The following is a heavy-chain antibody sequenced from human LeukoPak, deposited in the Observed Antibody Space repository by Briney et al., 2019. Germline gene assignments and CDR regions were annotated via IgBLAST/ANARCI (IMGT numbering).Heavy chain of an antibody. CDR3: AKSGGYGLIDY. CDR1: GGSFSGHY. J-gene: IGHJ4*02. V-gene: IGHV4-4*08. D-gene: IGHD1-26*01. CDR2: IYSSGST. Sequence: SETLSLTCAVSGGSFSGHYWNWIRQPPGKGLEWIGNIYSSGSTYYNASLQSRVTISIDTSKNQFSLRLNSVTAADTAMYYCAKSGGYGLIDYWGQGTRVTVSS.